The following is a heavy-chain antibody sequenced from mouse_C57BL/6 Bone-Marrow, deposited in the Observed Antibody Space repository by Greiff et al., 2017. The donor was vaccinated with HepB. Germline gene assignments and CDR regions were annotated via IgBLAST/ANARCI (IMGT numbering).Heavy chain of an antibody. J-gene: IGHJ2*01. CDR2: IDPENGDT. Sequence: VQLQQPGAELVKPGASVKMSCKASGYTFTSYWITWVKQRPEQGLEWIGWIDPENGDTEYASKFQGKATITADTSSNTAYLQLSSLTSEDTAVYYCTTYFDYWGQGTTLTVSS. CDR1: GYTFTSYW. V-gene: IGHV14-4*01. CDR3: TTYFDY.